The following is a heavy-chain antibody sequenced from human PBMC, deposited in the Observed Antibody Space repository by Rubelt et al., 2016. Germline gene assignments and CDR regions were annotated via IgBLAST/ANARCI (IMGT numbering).Heavy chain of an antibody. Sequence: QVQLQESGPGLVKPSETLSLTCTVSGGSISSYYWSWIRQPPGKGLEWIGYIYYSGSTNYNPSLKSRVTISVDTSKNQVSLKLSSVTAADTAVYYCARGSQQDSAGYWGQGTLVTVSS. CDR1: GGSISSYY. CDR3: ARGSQQDSAGY. V-gene: IGHV4-59*01. D-gene: IGHD6-13*01. CDR2: IYYSGST. J-gene: IGHJ4*02.